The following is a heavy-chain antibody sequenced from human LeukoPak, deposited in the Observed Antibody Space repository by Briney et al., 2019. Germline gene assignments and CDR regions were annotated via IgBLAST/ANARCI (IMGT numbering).Heavy chain of an antibody. D-gene: IGHD6-25*01. J-gene: IGHJ4*02. CDR1: GGSFSGYY. V-gene: IGHV4-34*10. CDR3: AREGGFYRPLDY. CDR2: VHLDGRT. Sequence: PSQTLSLTCAVYGGSFSGYYWSWIRQPPGNGLEWIGEVHLDGRTNYNPSLKRRLVMSADLPENHISLKLTSVTAADTAVYYCAREGGFYRPLDYSGQGTLVTVSS.